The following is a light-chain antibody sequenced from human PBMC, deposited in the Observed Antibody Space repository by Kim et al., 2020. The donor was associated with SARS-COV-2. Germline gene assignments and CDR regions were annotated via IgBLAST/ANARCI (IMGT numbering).Light chain of an antibody. CDR3: CSYVGSGTWV. Sequence: GQSITLSCTGTSIDIGAYNLVSWYQQHPGKAPNLIIYDVRRRPSGISDRISGSKSANQASLTISGLQTEDEAVYHCCSYVGSGTWVFGGGTQLTVL. J-gene: IGLJ3*02. CDR1: SIDIGAYNL. V-gene: IGLV2-23*02. CDR2: DVR.